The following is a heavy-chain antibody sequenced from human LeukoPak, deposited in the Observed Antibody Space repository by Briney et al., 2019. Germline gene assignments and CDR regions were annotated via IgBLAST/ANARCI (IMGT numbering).Heavy chain of an antibody. CDR3: ARQNGRGYDYVWGSYRPIFDY. V-gene: IGHV4-30-4*01. Sequence: PSETLSLTCTVSGGSISSGDYYWSWIRQPPGKGLEWIGYIYYSGSTYYNPSLKSRVTISVDTSKNQFSLKLNSVTAADTAVYYCARQNGRGYDYVWGSYRPIFDYWGQGTLVTVSS. CDR1: GGSISSGDYY. CDR2: IYYSGST. D-gene: IGHD3-16*02. J-gene: IGHJ4*02.